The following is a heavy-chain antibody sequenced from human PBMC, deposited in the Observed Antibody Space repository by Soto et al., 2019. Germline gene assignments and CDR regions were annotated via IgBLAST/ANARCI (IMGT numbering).Heavy chain of an antibody. CDR1: GGSISSGDYY. D-gene: IGHD3-9*01. CDR2: IYYSGST. V-gene: IGHV4-30-4*01. CDR3: ARAPSLRYFDWLSSGAFDI. Sequence: PSEILSLTCTVSGGSISSGDYYWSWIRQPPGKGLEWIGYIYYSGSTYYNPSLKSRVTISVDTSKNQFSLKLSSVTAADTAVYYCARAPSLRYFDWLSSGAFDIWGQGTMVTVSS. J-gene: IGHJ3*02.